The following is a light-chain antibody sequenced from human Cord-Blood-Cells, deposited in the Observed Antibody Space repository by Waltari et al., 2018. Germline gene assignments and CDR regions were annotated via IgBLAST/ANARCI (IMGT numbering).Light chain of an antibody. CDR3: AAWDDSLNGWV. CDR1: SSNLGSNT. J-gene: IGLJ3*02. V-gene: IGLV1-44*01. Sequence: QSVLTQPPSASGTPGQRVTISCSGSSSNLGSNTVHWYQQLPGTAPKLLIYSNNQRPSGVPDRFSDSKSGTSASLAISGLQSEDEADYYCAAWDDSLNGWVFGGGTKLTVL. CDR2: SNN.